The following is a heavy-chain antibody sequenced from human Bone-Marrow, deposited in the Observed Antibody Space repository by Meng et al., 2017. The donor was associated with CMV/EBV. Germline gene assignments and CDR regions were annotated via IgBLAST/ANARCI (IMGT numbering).Heavy chain of an antibody. CDR2: IYSGGSST. Sequence: GESLKISCAASGFTFSSYPMSWVRQAPGKGLEWVSVIYSGGSSTYYADSVKGRFTISRDNSKNTLYLQMNSLRAEDTAVYYCAKDRGSYSSAFDYWGQGNLVTVSS. CDR3: AKDRGSYSSAFDY. J-gene: IGHJ4*02. V-gene: IGHV3-23*03. CDR1: GFTFSSYP. D-gene: IGHD1-26*01.